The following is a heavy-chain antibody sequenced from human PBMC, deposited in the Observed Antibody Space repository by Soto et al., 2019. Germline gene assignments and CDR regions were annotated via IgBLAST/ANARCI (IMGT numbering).Heavy chain of an antibody. D-gene: IGHD2-15*01. Sequence: QVHLQESGPRLVKPSETLSLTCRVSGVSIGSHVWSWIRQAPGKGPELVGYIYHTVNTNYNPALKSRVTISMDTSENQLSLQLSSVTAADTAVYYCARLQYTVVTALDIWGQGTMVTVSS. CDR1: GVSIGSHV. CDR3: ARLQYTVVTALDI. CDR2: IYHTVNT. V-gene: IGHV4-59*11. J-gene: IGHJ3*02.